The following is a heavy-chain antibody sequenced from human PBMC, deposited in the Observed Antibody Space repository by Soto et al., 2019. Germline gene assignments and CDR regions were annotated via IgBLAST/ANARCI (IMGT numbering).Heavy chain of an antibody. V-gene: IGHV4-4*02. Sequence: QVQLQESGPGLVKPSGTLSLTCAVSGVSISSHDWWTWVRQPPGKGLEWIGESHQSWNTNYNSSLESRVTISADKSKNQFSLKLSSVTVADTAVYYCATRETSRFYWGQGILVTVSS. J-gene: IGHJ4*02. D-gene: IGHD4-17*01. CDR2: SHQSWNT. CDR3: ATRETSRFY. CDR1: GVSISSHDW.